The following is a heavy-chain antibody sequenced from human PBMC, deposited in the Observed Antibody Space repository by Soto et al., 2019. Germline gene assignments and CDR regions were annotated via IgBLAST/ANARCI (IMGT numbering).Heavy chain of an antibody. CDR2: IYHSGST. D-gene: IGHD2-21*02. CDR3: STEEYCAGDCYPESANIDY. CDR1: GGSISSSSYY. Sequence: PSETLSLTCTVSGGSISSSSYYWGWIRQPPGKGLEWIGEIYHSGSTNYNPSLKSRVTISVDKSKNQFSLKLSSVTAADTAVYYDSTEEYCAGDCYPESANIDYWGQGTLVTVAS. J-gene: IGHJ4*02. V-gene: IGHV4-39*07.